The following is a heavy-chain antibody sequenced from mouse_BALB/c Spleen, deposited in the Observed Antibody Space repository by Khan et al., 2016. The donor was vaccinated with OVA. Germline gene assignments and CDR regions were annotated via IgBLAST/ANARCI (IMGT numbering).Heavy chain of an antibody. CDR3: ASLYHRSAWVAY. J-gene: IGHJ3*01. CDR2: IDPPNDNT. D-gene: IGHD2-14*01. V-gene: IGHV14-3*02. Sequence: VRLQQSGAELVKPGASVKLSCTPSGFNIKDTYIHWVKQRPEQGLEWIGRIDPPNDNTKYAPKFQGKATITADTSYNTAYLQLSSLTSEATAVYYCASLYHRSAWVAYWGQGTLVTVSA. CDR1: GFNIKDTY.